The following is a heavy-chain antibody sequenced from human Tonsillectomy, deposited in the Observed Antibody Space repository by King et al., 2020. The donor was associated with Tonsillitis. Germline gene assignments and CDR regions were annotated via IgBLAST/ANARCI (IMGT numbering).Heavy chain of an antibody. Sequence: LQLQESGPGLVKPSETLSLTCTVSGGSISGYYWSWLRQPPGKGLGWIGDIYYIGGTNDNPSLKSRVTISVDTSKNQFSLAVSSVTAADTAVYYCARVDCSSTSCHHYYYGMDVWGQGTTVTVSS. D-gene: IGHD2-2*01. J-gene: IGHJ6*02. V-gene: IGHV4-59*01. CDR2: IYYIGGT. CDR3: ARVDCSSTSCHHYYYGMDV. CDR1: GGSISGYY.